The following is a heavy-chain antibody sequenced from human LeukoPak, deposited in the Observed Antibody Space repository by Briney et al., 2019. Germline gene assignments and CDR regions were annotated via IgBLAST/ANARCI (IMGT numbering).Heavy chain of an antibody. Sequence: PGGSLRLSCAASGFTFSSYAMHWVRQAPGKGLEWVAVISYDGSNKYYADSVKGRFTISRDNSKNTLYLQMNSLRAEDTAVYYCARTTITMIRPFDIWGQGTMVTVSS. V-gene: IGHV3-30-3*01. CDR3: ARTTITMIRPFDI. CDR1: GFTFSSYA. J-gene: IGHJ3*02. D-gene: IGHD3-22*01. CDR2: ISYDGSNK.